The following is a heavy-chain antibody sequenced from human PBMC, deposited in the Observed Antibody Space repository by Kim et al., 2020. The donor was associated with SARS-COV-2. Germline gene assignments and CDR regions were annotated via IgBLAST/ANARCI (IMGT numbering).Heavy chain of an antibody. D-gene: IGHD6-13*01. Sequence: ASVKVSCKTSGYTFTGYYIHWVRQAPGQGLEWMGRMNPNNEGTNYAQKFQGRATMTRDTSINTAYMELNSLTSDDTAMYYCARVGSVTGAGNWLDPWGQGTLVTVSS. CDR2: MNPNNEGT. CDR1: GYTFTGYY. V-gene: IGHV1-2*06. CDR3: ARVGSVTGAGNWLDP. J-gene: IGHJ5*02.